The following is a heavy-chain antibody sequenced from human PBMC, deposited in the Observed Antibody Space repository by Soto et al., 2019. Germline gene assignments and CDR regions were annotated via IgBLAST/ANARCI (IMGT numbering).Heavy chain of an antibody. J-gene: IGHJ2*01. CDR1: GGSISDHY. V-gene: IGHV4-59*11. D-gene: IGHD3-16*01. CDR2: LFYTGYT. CDR3: GREKGECLGNLFP. Sequence: SETLSLTCTVSGGSISDHYWSWIRQPPGKGLEWVGYLFYTGYTTYNPSLKSRATISLDTSRNQFSLRLRSVTAADRAVYYCGREKGECLGNLFPRGR.